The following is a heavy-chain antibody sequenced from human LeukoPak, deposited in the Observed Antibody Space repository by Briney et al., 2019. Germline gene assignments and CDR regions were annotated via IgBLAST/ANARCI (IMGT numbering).Heavy chain of an antibody. CDR2: INPNSGGT. J-gene: IGHJ4*02. Sequence: GASVKVSCKASGYTFTGYYMHWVRQAPGQGLEWMGWINPNSGGTNYAQKFQGRVTMTRDTSISTAYMELSRLRSDDTAVYYCARDFISGTYDFDYWGQGTLVTVSS. CDR3: ARDFISGTYDFDY. D-gene: IGHD3-10*01. V-gene: IGHV1-2*02. CDR1: GYTFTGYY.